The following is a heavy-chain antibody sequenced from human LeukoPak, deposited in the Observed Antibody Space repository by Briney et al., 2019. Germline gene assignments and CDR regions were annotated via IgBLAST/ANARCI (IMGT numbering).Heavy chain of an antibody. Sequence: ASVKVSCKSTGFTFTDYYIHWVRQAPGQGLGWMGYIGPHSSATSSPQEFQGRVTLTRDTSMSTAYIELTRLPSDDPAVYYCAREGNGLLAKDFDYWGQGTLVTVSS. CDR2: IGPHSSAT. CDR1: GFTFTDYY. D-gene: IGHD2/OR15-2a*01. CDR3: AREGNGLLAKDFDY. J-gene: IGHJ4*02. V-gene: IGHV1-2*02.